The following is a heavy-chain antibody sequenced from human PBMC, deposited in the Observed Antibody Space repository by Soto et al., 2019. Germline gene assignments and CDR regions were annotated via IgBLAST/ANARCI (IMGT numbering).Heavy chain of an antibody. Sequence: PGGSLRLSCAASGFTVSSNYMSWVRQAPGKGLEWVSVIYSGGSTYYADSVKGRFTISRDNSKNTLYLQMNSLRAEDTAVYYCERDMGQNEAPSWGQGTLVTVYS. CDR2: IYSGGST. J-gene: IGHJ4*02. V-gene: IGHV3-53*01. D-gene: IGHD1-1*01. CDR1: GFTVSSNY. CDR3: ERDMGQNEAPS.